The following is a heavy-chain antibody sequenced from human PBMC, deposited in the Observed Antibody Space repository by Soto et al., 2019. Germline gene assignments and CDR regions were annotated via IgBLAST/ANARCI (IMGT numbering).Heavy chain of an antibody. CDR3: ARLYCSGGSCYLDY. Sequence: QVQLVQSGAEVKKPGSSVKVSCKASGGTFSSYTISWVRQAPGQGLEWIGRIIPILGIANYAQKFQGRVTITADKSTSTAYMELSSLRSEDTAVYYCARLYCSGGSCYLDYWGQGTLVTVSS. V-gene: IGHV1-69*02. D-gene: IGHD2-15*01. CDR2: IIPILGIA. CDR1: GGTFSSYT. J-gene: IGHJ4*02.